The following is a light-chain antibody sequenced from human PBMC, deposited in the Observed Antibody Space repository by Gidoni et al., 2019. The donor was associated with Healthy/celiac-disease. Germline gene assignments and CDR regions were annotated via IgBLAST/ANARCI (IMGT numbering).Light chain of an antibody. J-gene: IGKJ3*01. V-gene: IGKV1-33*01. CDR1: QGVSSY. Sequence: DIEMTQSPASLSSSAGDRVTITCKASQGVSSYLDWYQQKPGQAPKLLIYDASNWATGVPARFSGSGSGTDFTLTISSLEPEDFATYYCQHYDNCPAAFGHGTKVEIK. CDR2: DAS. CDR3: QHYDNCPAA.